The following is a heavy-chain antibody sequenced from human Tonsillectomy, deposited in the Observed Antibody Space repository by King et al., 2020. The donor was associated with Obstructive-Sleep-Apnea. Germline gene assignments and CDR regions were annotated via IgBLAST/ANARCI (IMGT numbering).Heavy chain of an antibody. Sequence: VQLVESGGGLVQPGGSLRLSCAASGFTFSSYWMNWVRQAPGKGLEWVANIKQDGNEKYYVDSVQGRFSISRDNAKNSLYLQMNSLRAEDTAVYYCARAATYGDYALDYWGQGTLVTVSS. D-gene: IGHD4-17*01. CDR3: ARAATYGDYALDY. J-gene: IGHJ4*02. CDR1: GFTFSSYW. CDR2: IKQDGNEK. V-gene: IGHV3-7*03.